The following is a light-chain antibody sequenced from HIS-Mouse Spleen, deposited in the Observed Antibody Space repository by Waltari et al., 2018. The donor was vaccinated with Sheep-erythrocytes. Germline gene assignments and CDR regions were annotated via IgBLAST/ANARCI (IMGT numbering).Light chain of an antibody. J-gene: IGLJ2*01. Sequence: QSALTQPPSASGSPGQSVTISCTGTSSDVGGYNYVPLYQQHPGKAPKLMIYEVSKRPSGVPDRFSGSKSGTSASLAITGLQAEDEADYYCQSYDSSLSGSVFGGGTKLTVL. CDR1: SSDVGGYNY. V-gene: IGLV2-8*01. CDR3: QSYDSSLSGSV. CDR2: EVS.